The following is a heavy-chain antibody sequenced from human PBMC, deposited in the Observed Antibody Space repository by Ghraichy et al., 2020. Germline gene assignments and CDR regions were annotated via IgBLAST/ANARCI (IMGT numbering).Heavy chain of an antibody. CDR3: AKDLEQWPIWAGFQH. Sequence: GGSLRLSCAASGFTFISYAMSWVRQAPGKGLEWVSAISGSGGSTYYADSVKGRFTISRDSSKNTLYLQMNSLRAEDTAVYYCAKDLEQWPIWAGFQHWGQGTLVTVSS. CDR1: GFTFISYA. V-gene: IGHV3-23*01. J-gene: IGHJ1*01. D-gene: IGHD6-19*01. CDR2: ISGSGGST.